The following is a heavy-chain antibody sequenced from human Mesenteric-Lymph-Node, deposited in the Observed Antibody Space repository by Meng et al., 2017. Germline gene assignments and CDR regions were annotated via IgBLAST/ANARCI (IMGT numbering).Heavy chain of an antibody. Sequence: VQLVGSGGGLVKPGGSLRLSCAASGFTFSDYYMSWIRQAPGKGLEWVARVKSKTDGATIDYAAPVEGRFTISRDDSKNTLYLQMNSLKTEDTAVYYCTTFRFGYWGQGALVTVSS. J-gene: IGHJ4*02. D-gene: IGHD3-10*01. V-gene: IGHV3-15*01. CDR2: VKSKTDGATI. CDR1: GFTFSDYY. CDR3: TTFRFGY.